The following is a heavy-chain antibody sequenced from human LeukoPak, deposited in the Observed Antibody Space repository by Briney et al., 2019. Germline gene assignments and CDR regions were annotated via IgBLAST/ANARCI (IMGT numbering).Heavy chain of an antibody. CDR1: GGSFSGYY. CDR3: ARDKAVVGYMDV. J-gene: IGHJ6*03. Sequence: PSETLSLTCAVYGGSFSGYYWNWIRQPPGKGLEWIGEINHSGSTNYNPSLKSRVTISVDTSKNQFSLKLISVTAADTAVYYCARDKAVVGYMDVWGKGTMVTVSS. CDR2: INHSGST. D-gene: IGHD3-16*02. V-gene: IGHV4-34*01.